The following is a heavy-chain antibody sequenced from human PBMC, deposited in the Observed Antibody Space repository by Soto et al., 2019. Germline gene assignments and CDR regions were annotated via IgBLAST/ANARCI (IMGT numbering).Heavy chain of an antibody. V-gene: IGHV4-31*03. CDR2: IYYTGSA. Sequence: QVQLRESGPGLVQPSQTLSLTCTVSGGSISSGGYYWTWIRQHPGKGLEWIGYIYYTGSAYYNPSLKTRLTLSIDTSRSQFSLKLSSVTTADTAVYYCARPYSGSSRGPDVWGQGTTVTVSS. CDR1: GGSISSGGYY. J-gene: IGHJ6*02. D-gene: IGHD6-6*01. CDR3: ARPYSGSSRGPDV.